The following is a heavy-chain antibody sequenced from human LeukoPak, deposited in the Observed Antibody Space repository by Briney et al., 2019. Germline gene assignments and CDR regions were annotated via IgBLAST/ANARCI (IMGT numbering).Heavy chain of an antibody. CDR1: GFTFSSYS. CDR2: ISSSSSYI. V-gene: IGHV3-21*01. D-gene: IGHD5-18*01. J-gene: IGHJ4*02. CDR3: ARDQSEDTAMDRYYLDY. Sequence: GGSLRLSCAASGFTFSSYSMNWVRQAPGKGLEWVSSISSSSSYIYYADSVKGRFTISRDNAKNSLYLQMNSLRAEDTAVYYCARDQSEDTAMDRYYLDYWGQGTLVTVSS.